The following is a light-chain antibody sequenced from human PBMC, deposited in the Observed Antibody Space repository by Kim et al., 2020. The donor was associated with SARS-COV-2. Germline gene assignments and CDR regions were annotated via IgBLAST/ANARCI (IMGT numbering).Light chain of an antibody. CDR1: QSVSSSY. CDR2: GAS. V-gene: IGKV3-20*01. Sequence: PGESATLSIRASQSVSSSYLAWYQQKPGQAPRLLIYGASSRATGIPDRFSGSGSGTDFTLTISRLEPEDFAVYYCQQYGSSRPLTFGGGTKVDIK. CDR3: QQYGSSRPLT. J-gene: IGKJ4*01.